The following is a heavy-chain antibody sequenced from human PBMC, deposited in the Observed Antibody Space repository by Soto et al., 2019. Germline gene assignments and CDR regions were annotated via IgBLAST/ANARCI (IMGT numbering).Heavy chain of an antibody. CDR3: ALNYYDRRGTWFYT. CDR2: IYYSGST. J-gene: IGHJ5*02. Sequence: PSETLSLTCTFSGGSISNGDYYWSWIRQPPGKGLEWIGYIYYSGSTYYNPSLRSRLAISVDTSKNQFSLKPRSMTAADTAVYFCALNYYDRRGTWFYTWGQLFLVTV. CDR1: GGSISNGDYY. D-gene: IGHD3-22*01. V-gene: IGHV4-30-4*01.